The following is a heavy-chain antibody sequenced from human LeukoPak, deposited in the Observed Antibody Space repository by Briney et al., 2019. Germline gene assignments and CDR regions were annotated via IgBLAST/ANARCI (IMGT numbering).Heavy chain of an antibody. CDR3: ARTSRLLWFGELLPPYFDY. CDR2: IYYSGST. D-gene: IGHD3-10*01. CDR1: GGSISSGDYY. J-gene: IGHJ4*02. V-gene: IGHV4-30-4*01. Sequence: SETLSLTCTVSGGSISSGDYYWSWIRQPPGKGLEWIGYIYYSGSTYYNPSLKSRVTISVDTSKNQFSLKLSSVTAADTAVYYCARTSRLLWFGELLPPYFDYWGQGTLVTASS.